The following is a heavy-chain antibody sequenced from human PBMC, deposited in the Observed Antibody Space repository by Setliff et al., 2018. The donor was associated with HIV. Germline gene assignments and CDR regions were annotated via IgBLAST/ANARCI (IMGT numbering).Heavy chain of an antibody. Sequence: GGSLRLSCAASGFSFITYGMHWVRQAPGKGLEWVALIWYDESLKYYADSVKGRFTISRDNSKNTLYLQMNSLRAEDTAVYYCARVRTQAGSSYYDFWSGYYGTSYVKGYYYYGMDVWGQGTTVTVSS. V-gene: IGHV3-30*02. CDR3: ARVRTQAGSSYYDFWSGYYGTSYVKGYYYYGMDV. CDR2: IWYDESLK. D-gene: IGHD3-3*01. J-gene: IGHJ6*02. CDR1: GFSFITYG.